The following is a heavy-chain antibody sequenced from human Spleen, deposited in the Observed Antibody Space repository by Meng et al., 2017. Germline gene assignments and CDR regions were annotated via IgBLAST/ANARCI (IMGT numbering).Heavy chain of an antibody. CDR3: VRDPPETTLYLDC. CDR2: ISAATGNR. V-gene: IGHV1-3*01. CDR1: GYTFTSYA. Sequence: QVQLVQSGAEVKKPGASVKVSCKASGYTFTSYAMHWVRQAPGQWLEWMGWISAATGNRKYSQKFQGRVTITRDTSATTVYIELNSLTSEDTAVYYCVRDPPETTLYLDCWGQGTLVTVSS. J-gene: IGHJ4*02. D-gene: IGHD4-11*01.